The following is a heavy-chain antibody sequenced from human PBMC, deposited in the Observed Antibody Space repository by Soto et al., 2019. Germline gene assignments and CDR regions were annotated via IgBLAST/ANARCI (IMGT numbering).Heavy chain of an antibody. CDR3: SHGKTDLNDYGILAGYYSARLCDY. Sequence: SGPTLVNPTQTLTLTCTFSGFSLSTSGVGVGWIRQPPGKALEWLALIYWNDDKRYSPSLKSRLTITKVTSKNQVVLTMTNMDPVDTSTYYCSHGKTDLNDYGILAGYYSARLCDYWGQGTLVTVSS. V-gene: IGHV2-5*01. J-gene: IGHJ4*02. CDR1: GFSLSTSGVG. D-gene: IGHD3-9*01. CDR2: IYWNDDK.